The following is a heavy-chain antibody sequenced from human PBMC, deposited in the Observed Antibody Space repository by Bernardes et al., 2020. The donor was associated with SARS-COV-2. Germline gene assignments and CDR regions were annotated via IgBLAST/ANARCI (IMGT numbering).Heavy chain of an antibody. CDR3: ARDSRYCSSTSCYGFDP. CDR1: GGSMNYYY. Sequence: SETLSLTCSVSGGSMNYYYWSWIRQPPGKGLEWIGYIYYIGSANYNPSLKSRVSMSIDTSKNQFSLKVSSVTAADSAIYYCARDSRYCSSTSCYGFDPWGQGTLVTVSS. D-gene: IGHD2-2*01. J-gene: IGHJ5*02. CDR2: IYYIGSA. V-gene: IGHV4-59*12.